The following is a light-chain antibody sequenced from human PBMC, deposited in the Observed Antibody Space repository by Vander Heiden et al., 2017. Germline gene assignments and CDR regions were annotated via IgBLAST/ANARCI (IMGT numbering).Light chain of an antibody. CDR3: AAWDDSVNGPV. V-gene: IGLV1-44*01. Sequence: QSVLSQPPSASGTPGQRVTISRSGSRSNIGSNTVTWYRQLPGTAPKLLIYTNNQRPSGVPDRFSGSKSGTSASLAISGLQSEDESDYYCAAWDDSVNGPVFGGGTKLTVL. CDR2: TNN. J-gene: IGLJ3*02. CDR1: RSNIGSNT.